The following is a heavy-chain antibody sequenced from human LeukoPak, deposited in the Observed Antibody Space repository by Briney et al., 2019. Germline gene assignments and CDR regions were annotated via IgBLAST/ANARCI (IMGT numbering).Heavy chain of an antibody. CDR3: AREVRMVPAGWVGYFDY. V-gene: IGHV4-34*01. CDR2: INHSGST. CDR1: GGSFSGYY. D-gene: IGHD2-21*02. Sequence: SETLSLTCAVYGGSFSGYYWSWIRQPPGKGLEWIGEINHSGSTNYNPSLKSRVTISVDTSKNQFSLKLSSVTAADTAVYYCAREVRMVPAGWVGYFDYWGQGTLVTVS. J-gene: IGHJ4*02.